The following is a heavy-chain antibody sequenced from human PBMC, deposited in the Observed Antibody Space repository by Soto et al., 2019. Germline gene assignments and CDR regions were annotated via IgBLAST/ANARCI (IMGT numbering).Heavy chain of an antibody. J-gene: IGHJ4*02. Sequence: GGSLRLSCAASGFTFSSYAMSWVRQAPGKGLEWVSAISGSGGSTYYADSVKGRFTISRDNSKNTLYLQMNSLRAEDTAVYYCAKDHYYDSSGYPYYFDYWGQGTLVTVSS. CDR3: AKDHYYDSSGYPYYFDY. V-gene: IGHV3-23*01. D-gene: IGHD3-22*01. CDR2: ISGSGGST. CDR1: GFTFSSYA.